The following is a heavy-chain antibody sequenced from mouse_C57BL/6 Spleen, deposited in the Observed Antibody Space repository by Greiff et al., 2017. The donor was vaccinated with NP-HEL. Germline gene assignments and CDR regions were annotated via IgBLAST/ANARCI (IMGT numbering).Heavy chain of an antibody. CDR1: GYTFTDYY. D-gene: IGHD1-1*01. J-gene: IGHJ1*03. V-gene: IGHV1-76*01. CDR3: ARYHGSSWYFDV. CDR2: IYPGSGNT. Sequence: QVQLQQSGAELVRPGASVKLSCKASGYTFTDYYINWVKQRPGQGLEWIARIYPGSGNTYYNEKFKGKATLTAEKSSSTAYMQLSSLTSEDSAVYFCARYHGSSWYFDVWGTGTTVTVSS.